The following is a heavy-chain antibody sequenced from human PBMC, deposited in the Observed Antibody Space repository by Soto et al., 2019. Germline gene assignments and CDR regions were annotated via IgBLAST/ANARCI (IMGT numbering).Heavy chain of an antibody. CDR3: ARSSDSSGYYAH. CDR2: IYYSGST. Sequence: SGTLSLTCTVSGGSVSSASYSWSWIRQPPGKGLEWIGYIYYSGSTNYNPSLKSRVTISVDTSKNQFSLKLSSVTAADTAVYNCARSSDSSGYYAHWGQGTLVTVSS. V-gene: IGHV4-61*01. CDR1: GGSVSSASYS. J-gene: IGHJ4*02. D-gene: IGHD3-22*01.